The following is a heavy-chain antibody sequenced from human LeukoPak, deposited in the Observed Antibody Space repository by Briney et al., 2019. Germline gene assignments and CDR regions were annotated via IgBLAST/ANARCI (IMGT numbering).Heavy chain of an antibody. Sequence: GGSLRLSCAASGFTFSNYGMSWVRQAPGKGLDWVSGISGSGDDTPHADSVKGRFTISRDNSKNTLYLQMNNLRAEDTAVYYCAKRGSTAYSTPHFDFWGQGALVTVSS. V-gene: IGHV3-23*01. CDR2: ISGSGDDT. J-gene: IGHJ4*02. CDR1: GFTFSNYG. CDR3: AKRGSTAYSTPHFDF. D-gene: IGHD2-2*01.